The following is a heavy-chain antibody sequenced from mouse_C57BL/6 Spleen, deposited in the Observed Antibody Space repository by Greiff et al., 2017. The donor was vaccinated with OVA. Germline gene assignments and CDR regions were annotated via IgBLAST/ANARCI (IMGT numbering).Heavy chain of an antibody. V-gene: IGHV1-61*01. CDR1: GYTFTSYW. Sequence: QVQLQQSGPELVKPGASVKMSCKASGYTFTSYWMDWVKQRPGQGLEWIGNIYPSDSETHYNQKFKDKATLTVDKSSSTAYMQLSSLTSEDSAVYYCARGGLYDYDVGYWYFDVWGTGTTVTVSS. CDR2: IYPSDSET. J-gene: IGHJ1*03. D-gene: IGHD2-4*01. CDR3: ARGGLYDYDVGYWYFDV.